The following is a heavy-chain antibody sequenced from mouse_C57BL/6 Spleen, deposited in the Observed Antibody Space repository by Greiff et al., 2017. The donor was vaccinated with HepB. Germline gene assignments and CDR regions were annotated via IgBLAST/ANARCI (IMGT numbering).Heavy chain of an antibody. CDR2: INPYNGGT. CDR3: ARETAQARDFDY. Sequence: EVQLQQSGPVLVKPGASVKMSCKASGYTFTDYYMNWVKQSHGKSLEWIGVINPYNGGTSYNQKFKGKATLTVDKSSSTAYMELNSLTSEDSAVYYCARETAQARDFDYWGQGTTLTVSS. J-gene: IGHJ2*01. V-gene: IGHV1-19*01. CDR1: GYTFTDYY. D-gene: IGHD3-2*02.